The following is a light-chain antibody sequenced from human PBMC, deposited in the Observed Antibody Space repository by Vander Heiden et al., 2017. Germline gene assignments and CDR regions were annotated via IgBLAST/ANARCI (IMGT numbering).Light chain of an antibody. CDR3: CSYAGSSTYV. J-gene: IGLJ1*01. CDR2: EVS. CDR1: SSDVGSYNL. V-gene: IGLV2-23*02. Sequence: QSALTQPASVSGSPGQSITISCTGTSSDVGSYNLVSWYQQHPGKAPKLMIYEVSKRLSGGSNRFSGSKSGNTASLTISGLQAEDEADYYCCSYAGSSTYVFGSGTKVTVL.